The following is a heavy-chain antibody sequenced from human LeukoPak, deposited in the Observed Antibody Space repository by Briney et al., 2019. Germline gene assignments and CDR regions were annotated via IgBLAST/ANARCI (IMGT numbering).Heavy chain of an antibody. Sequence: ASVKVSCKASGYTFTSYYMHWVRQAPGQGLEWMGIINPSGGSTSYAQKFQGRVTMTRDTSTSTVYMELSSLRSEDTAVSYCARADPLYIVLMVYATHLDYWGQGTLVTVSS. CDR2: INPSGGST. V-gene: IGHV1-46*01. CDR3: ARADPLYIVLMVYATHLDY. CDR1: GYTFTSYY. D-gene: IGHD2-8*01. J-gene: IGHJ4*02.